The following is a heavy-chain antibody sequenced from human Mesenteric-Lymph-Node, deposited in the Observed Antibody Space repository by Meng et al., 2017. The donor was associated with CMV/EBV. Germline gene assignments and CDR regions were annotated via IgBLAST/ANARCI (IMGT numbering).Heavy chain of an antibody. CDR1: GASVSSTNYY. V-gene: IGHV4-30-4*01. Sequence: SETLSLTCAVSGASVSSTNYYWSWVRQTPEKGLEWIGYIYNTDTTNYSPPLRSRVAMSVDTSTNHLSLKVTSMTAADTAVYYCASGPIRGVLHYWGQGTLVTVSS. J-gene: IGHJ4*02. D-gene: IGHD3-10*01. CDR2: IYNTDTT. CDR3: ASGPIRGVLHY.